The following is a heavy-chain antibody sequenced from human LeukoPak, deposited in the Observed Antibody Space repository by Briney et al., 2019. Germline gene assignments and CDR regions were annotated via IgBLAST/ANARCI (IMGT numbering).Heavy chain of an antibody. Sequence: ASVKVSCKASGYTFTSYDINWVRQATGQGLEWMGWMNPNSANTGYAQKFQGRVTMTRDTSISTAYMELSSLTSDDTAVYYCARAFPIAVAGTGFYYFDYWGQGTLVTVSS. D-gene: IGHD6-19*01. CDR3: ARAFPIAVAGTGFYYFDY. CDR1: GYTFTSYD. CDR2: MNPNSANT. V-gene: IGHV1-8*01. J-gene: IGHJ4*02.